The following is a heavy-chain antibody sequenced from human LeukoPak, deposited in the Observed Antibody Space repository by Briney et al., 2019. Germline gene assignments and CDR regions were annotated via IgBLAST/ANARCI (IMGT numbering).Heavy chain of an antibody. D-gene: IGHD3-3*01. CDR2: IRQDGDTK. J-gene: IGHJ4*02. V-gene: IGHV3-7*01. Sequence: GGSLRLSCAASGFPFNAYWMTWVRQAPGKGLEWVANIRQDGDTKYYVDSVKGRFTISRDNSKNTLYLQMNSLRAEDTAVYYCAKEHTPTYYDFWSGYRYFDYWGQGTLVTVSS. CDR1: GFPFNAYW. CDR3: AKEHTPTYYDFWSGYRYFDY.